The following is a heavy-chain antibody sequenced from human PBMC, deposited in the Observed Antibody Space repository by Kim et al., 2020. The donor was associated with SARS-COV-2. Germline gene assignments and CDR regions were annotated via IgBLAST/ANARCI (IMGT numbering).Heavy chain of an antibody. Sequence: GGSLRLSCAASGFTFGDYVMHWVRQAPGKGLEWVSGISWNSGSIGYADSVKGRFTISRDNAKNSLYLQMNSLRAEDTALYYCAKDRREWLSYYYYYYMDVWGKGTTVTVSS. CDR3: AKDRREWLSYYYYYYMDV. V-gene: IGHV3-9*01. CDR1: GFTFGDYV. J-gene: IGHJ6*03. CDR2: ISWNSGSI. D-gene: IGHD3-3*01.